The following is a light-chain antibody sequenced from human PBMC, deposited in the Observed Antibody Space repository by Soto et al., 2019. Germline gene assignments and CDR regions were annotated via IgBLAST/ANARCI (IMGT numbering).Light chain of an antibody. CDR1: QSVSSN. Sequence: ETLTTQSSSTLSVSPRERATLSCRASQSVSSNLAWYQQKPGQAPRLLIYGASTRATGIPARFSGSGSGTEFTLTISGLQSEDFAVYYCQQYNNVSPWTFGQGTKVDI. CDR2: GAS. J-gene: IGKJ1*01. CDR3: QQYNNVSPWT. V-gene: IGKV3-15*01.